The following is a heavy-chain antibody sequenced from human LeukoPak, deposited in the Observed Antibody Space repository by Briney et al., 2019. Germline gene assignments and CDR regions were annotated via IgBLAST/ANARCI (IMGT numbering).Heavy chain of an antibody. V-gene: IGHV7-4-1*02. D-gene: IGHD3-10*01. CDR1: GYTFDTYP. CDR3: ARGRRLSGSYYYFDY. J-gene: IGHJ4*02. CDR2: INTNTGNP. Sequence: GASVKVSCKASGYTFDTYPMNWVRQAPGQGPEWMGWINTNTGNPTYAQGFTGRFVFSLDTSVSTAFLQISSLKAEDTAMYYCARGRRLSGSYYYFDYWGQGTLVTVSS.